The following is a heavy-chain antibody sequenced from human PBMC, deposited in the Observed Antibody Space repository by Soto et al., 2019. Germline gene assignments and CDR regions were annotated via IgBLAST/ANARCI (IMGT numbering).Heavy chain of an antibody. CDR2: INAGNGNT. CDR1: GYTFTSYA. Sequence: ASVKVSCKASGYTFTSYAMHWVRQAPGQRLEWKGWINAGNGNTKYSQKFQGRVTITRDTSASTAYMELSSLRSEDTAFYYCARDPGYSSGWYHPSFDYWGQGTLVTVSS. J-gene: IGHJ4*02. D-gene: IGHD6-19*01. V-gene: IGHV1-3*01. CDR3: ARDPGYSSGWYHPSFDY.